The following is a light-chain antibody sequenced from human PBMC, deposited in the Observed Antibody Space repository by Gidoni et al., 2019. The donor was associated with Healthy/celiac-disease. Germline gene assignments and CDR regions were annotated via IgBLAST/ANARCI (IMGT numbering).Light chain of an antibody. J-gene: IGKJ2*01. CDR2: GAS. CDR1: QSVSSSY. V-gene: IGKV3-20*01. CDR3: QQYGTSYT. Sequence: ETVLTQSPGTLSLSPGERATLSCRASQSVSSSYLTWYQQKPDQAPRLLIYGASNRTTSIPDRFSGSGSGTDFTLTISMLEPEDFAVYYCQQYGTSYTFGQGTKLEIK.